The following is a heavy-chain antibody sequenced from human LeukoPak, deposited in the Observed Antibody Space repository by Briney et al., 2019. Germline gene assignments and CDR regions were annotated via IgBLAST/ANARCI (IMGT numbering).Heavy chain of an antibody. V-gene: IGHV3-74*01. D-gene: IGHD1-26*01. CDR1: GFTSSSSY. J-gene: IGHJ4*02. CDR2: INGDGSST. Sequence: GGSLRLSCAASGFTSSSSYMHGVRQAPGKGLLWVSRINGDGSSTKYADSVKGRFTISRDNAKNTLYLQMNSLRAEDTSVYYCAQGGSPGAFDYWGQGTLVTVSS. CDR3: AQGGSPGAFDY.